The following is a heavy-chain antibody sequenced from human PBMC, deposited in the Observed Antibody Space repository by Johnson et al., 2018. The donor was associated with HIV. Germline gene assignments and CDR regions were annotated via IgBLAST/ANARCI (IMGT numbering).Heavy chain of an antibody. D-gene: IGHD6-6*01. CDR3: ARDRIAARLWAFDI. CDR2: IYSGGST. CDR1: GFIFRNYW. V-gene: IGHV3-66*01. Sequence: VQLVESGGGLVPPGGSLRLSCAASGFIFRNYWMYWVRQAPGKGLEWVSVIYSGGSTYYADSVKGRFTISRDNSKNTLYLQMNSLRAEDTAVYYCARDRIAARLWAFDIWGQGTMVTVSS. J-gene: IGHJ3*02.